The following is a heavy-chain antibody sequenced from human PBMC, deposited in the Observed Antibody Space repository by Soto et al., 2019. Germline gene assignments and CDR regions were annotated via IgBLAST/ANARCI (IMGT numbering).Heavy chain of an antibody. V-gene: IGHV3-23*01. CDR3: AKPLQQWLLQGSGVDV. J-gene: IGHJ6*02. CDR2: ISGDTATT. CDR1: GFSFSEYS. Sequence: PWGSLRLSCAASGFSFSEYSITFCGQAPGKGLQWVSAISGDTATTHYADSVKGRFTISRDNSRDTLYLQMNSLRVEDTAIYYCAKPLQQWLLQGSGVDVWGQGTTVTVSS. D-gene: IGHD6-19*01.